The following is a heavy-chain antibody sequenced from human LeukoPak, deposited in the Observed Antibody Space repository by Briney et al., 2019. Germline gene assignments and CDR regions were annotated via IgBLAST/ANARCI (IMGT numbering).Heavy chain of an antibody. CDR3: ARDRSGYDLNWFDP. Sequence: GASVKVSCKASGYTFTGYYMHWVRQAPGQGLEWMGWINPNSGGTNYAQKFQGRVTMTRDTSISTDYMELSRLRSDDTAVYYCARDRSGYDLNWFDPWGQGTLVTVSS. D-gene: IGHD5-12*01. V-gene: IGHV1-2*02. J-gene: IGHJ5*02. CDR2: INPNSGGT. CDR1: GYTFTGYY.